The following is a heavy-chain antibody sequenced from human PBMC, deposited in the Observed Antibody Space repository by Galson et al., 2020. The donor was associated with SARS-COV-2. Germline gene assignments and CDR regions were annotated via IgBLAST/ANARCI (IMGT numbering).Heavy chain of an antibody. CDR3: ARVREDIVVVVAATHKGWFDP. CDR2: INHSGST. J-gene: IGHJ5*02. V-gene: IGHV4-34*01. CDR1: GGSFSGYY. Sequence: SQASETLSLTCAVYGGSFSGYYWSWIRQPPGKGLEWIGEINHSGSTNYNPSLKSRVTISVDTSKNQFSLKLSSVTAADTAVYYCARVREDIVVVVAATHKGWFDPWGQGTLVTVSS. D-gene: IGHD2-15*01.